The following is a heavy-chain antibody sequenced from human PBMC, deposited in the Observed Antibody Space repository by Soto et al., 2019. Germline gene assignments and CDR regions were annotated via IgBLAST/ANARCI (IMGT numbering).Heavy chain of an antibody. J-gene: IGHJ5*02. V-gene: IGHV4-39*01. CDR2: IYYSGST. D-gene: IGHD5-12*01. CDR1: GGYVSSRSYY. CDR3: LSGNSPSST. Sequence: PSETLSLTCPVSGGYVSSRSYYWSWIRQPPGKGLEWIGSIYYSGSTYYNPSLKSRVTISVDTSKNQFSLYLQMNSLRAEDTAVYYCLSGNSPSSTWGQGTLVTVS.